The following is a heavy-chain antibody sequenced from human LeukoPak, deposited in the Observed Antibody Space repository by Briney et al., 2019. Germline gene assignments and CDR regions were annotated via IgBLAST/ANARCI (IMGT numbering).Heavy chain of an antibody. CDR3: ARQYYYDSSGYHY. CDR1: GYNFSNYW. CDR2: IYPGDSDT. D-gene: IGHD3-22*01. Sequence: GESLKISCLGSGYNFSNYWIGWVRQMPGKGLEWMGIIYPGDSDTRYSPSFQGQVTISADKSISTAYLQWSSLKAPDTAMYYCARQYYYDSSGYHYWGQGTLVTVSS. J-gene: IGHJ4*02. V-gene: IGHV5-51*01.